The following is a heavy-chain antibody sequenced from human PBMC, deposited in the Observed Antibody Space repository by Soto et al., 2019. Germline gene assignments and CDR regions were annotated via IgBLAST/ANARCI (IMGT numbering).Heavy chain of an antibody. V-gene: IGHV3-23*01. CDR2: ISGSGGST. Sequence: EVQLLESGGGLVQPGGSLRLSCAASGFTFSSYAMRWVRQAPVKGLEWVSAISGSGGSTNYADSVKGRFTISRDNSKLTLYLQLTSLRAEDTAVYYSARRGSGRHYAYWGQGTLVTVSS. CDR1: GFTFSSYA. D-gene: IGHD1-26*01. CDR3: ARRGSGRHYAY. J-gene: IGHJ4*02.